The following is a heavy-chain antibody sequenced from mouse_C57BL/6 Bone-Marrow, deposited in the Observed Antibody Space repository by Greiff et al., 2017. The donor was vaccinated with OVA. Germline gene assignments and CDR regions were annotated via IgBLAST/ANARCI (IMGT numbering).Heavy chain of an antibody. CDR3: ARHPSYDYSWYFDV. D-gene: IGHD2-4*01. CDR1: EYEFPSHD. J-gene: IGHJ1*03. CDR2: INSDGGST. Sequence: EVMLVESGGGLVQPGESLKLSCESNEYEFPSHDMSWVRKTPEKRLELVAAINSDGGSTYYPDTMERRFIISSDNTKKTLYLQMSSLRSEDTALYYCARHPSYDYSWYFDVWGTGTTVTVSS. V-gene: IGHV5-2*01.